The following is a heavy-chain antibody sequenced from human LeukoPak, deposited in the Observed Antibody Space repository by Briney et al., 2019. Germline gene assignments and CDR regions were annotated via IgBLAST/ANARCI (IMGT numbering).Heavy chain of an antibody. CDR3: ARVALLLRYFDWPYYYYMDV. CDR1: GFTFSSDS. CDR2: ISSSSSYI. V-gene: IGHV3-21*01. J-gene: IGHJ6*03. Sequence: PGGSLRLSCAASGFTFSSDSMNWVRQAPGKGLEWVSSISSSSSYIYYADSVKGRFTISRGNAKNSLYLQMNSLRAEDTAVYYCARVALLLRYFDWPYYYYMDVWGKGTTVTVSS. D-gene: IGHD3-9*01.